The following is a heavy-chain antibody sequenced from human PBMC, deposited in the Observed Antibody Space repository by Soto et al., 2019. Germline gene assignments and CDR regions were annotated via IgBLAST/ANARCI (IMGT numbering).Heavy chain of an antibody. Sequence: GGSLRLSCAASGFTFSSYAMHWVRQAPGKGLEWVAVISYDGSNKYYADSVKGRFTISRDNSKNTLYLQMNSLRAEDTAVYYCARGWSYYRAFDIWGQGTMVTVS. CDR3: ARGWSYYRAFDI. D-gene: IGHD1-26*01. CDR1: GFTFSSYA. J-gene: IGHJ3*02. V-gene: IGHV3-30-3*01. CDR2: ISYDGSNK.